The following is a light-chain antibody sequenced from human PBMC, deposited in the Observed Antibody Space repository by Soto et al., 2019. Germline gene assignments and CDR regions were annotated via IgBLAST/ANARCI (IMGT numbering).Light chain of an antibody. V-gene: IGKV3-11*01. CDR3: QQHNSWPLT. CDR1: QNVASF. J-gene: IGKJ4*01. Sequence: EIVLTQSPATLSLSPGERATLSCRASQNVASFLAWYQHKPGQAPRLLISDASNRATDIPARFSGSGSATDFTLTINSLEPEDVAVYYCQQHNSWPLTFGGGTKVEIK. CDR2: DAS.